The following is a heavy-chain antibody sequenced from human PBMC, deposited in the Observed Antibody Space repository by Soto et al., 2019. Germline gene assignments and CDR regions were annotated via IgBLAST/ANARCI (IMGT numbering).Heavy chain of an antibody. V-gene: IGHV4-34*01. D-gene: IGHD3-22*01. Sequence: QVQLQQWGAGLLKPSETLSLTCAVYGGSFSGYYWSWIRQPPGKGLEWIGEINHSGSTNYNPSLKSRVTISVDTSKNQFSLKLSSVTAADTAVYYCARLGGYYDSSLDYWGQGTLVTVSS. CDR3: ARLGGYYDSSLDY. CDR2: INHSGST. J-gene: IGHJ4*02. CDR1: GGSFSGYY.